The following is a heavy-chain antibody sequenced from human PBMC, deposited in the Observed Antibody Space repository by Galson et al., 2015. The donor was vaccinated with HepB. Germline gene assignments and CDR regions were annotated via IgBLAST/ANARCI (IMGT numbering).Heavy chain of an antibody. CDR2: IWYDGSNK. CDR3: ARGGEYQLLNNWFDP. D-gene: IGHD2-2*01. Sequence: SLRLSCAASGFTFSSYGMHWVRQAPGKGLEWVAVIWYDGSNKYYADSVKGRFTISRDNSKNTLYLQMNSLRAEDTAVYYCARGGEYQLLNNWFDPWGQGTLVTVSS. J-gene: IGHJ5*02. CDR1: GFTFSSYG. V-gene: IGHV3-33*01.